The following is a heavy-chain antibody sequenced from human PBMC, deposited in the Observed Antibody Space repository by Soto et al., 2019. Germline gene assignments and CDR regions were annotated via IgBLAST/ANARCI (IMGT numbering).Heavy chain of an antibody. D-gene: IGHD6-19*01. CDR2: LYYGRSA. Sequence: ISQTPGKGLESIGYLYYGRSANYNPSLKSRVTLSVDTSTNQCSLTLSSMTAADTAVYYCARNIAVAGRGVDGPHRWYFDYWGQGTLVTSPQ. V-gene: IGHV4-59*01. J-gene: IGHJ4*02. CDR3: ARNIAVAGRGVDGPHRWYFDY.